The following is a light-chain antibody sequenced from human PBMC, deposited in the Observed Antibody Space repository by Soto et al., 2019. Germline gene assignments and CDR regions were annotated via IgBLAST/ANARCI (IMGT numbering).Light chain of an antibody. V-gene: IGKV3-15*01. Sequence: EIVMTQSPATLSVSPGERATLSCRASQSVSSNVAWYQQKPGQAPRLLIYGASTRATGIPARFSGSGSGTEFTLTISSLQPEDFAVYYCQQYNKWPPWTFGQGTKVDIK. CDR3: QQYNKWPPWT. J-gene: IGKJ1*01. CDR2: GAS. CDR1: QSVSSN.